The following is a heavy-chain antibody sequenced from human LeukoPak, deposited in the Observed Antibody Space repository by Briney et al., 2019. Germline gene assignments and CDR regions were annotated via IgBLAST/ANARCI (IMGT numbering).Heavy chain of an antibody. D-gene: IGHD6-19*01. CDR2: ISGSGGST. CDR3: AKGRAAGIAVTGDLDY. Sequence: PGGSLRLSCAASGFTFSSYAMSWVRQAPGKGLEWVSDISGSGGSTYYADSVKGRFTISRDNSKNTLYLQMNSLRAEDTAVYYCAKGRAAGIAVTGDLDYWGQGTLVTVSS. J-gene: IGHJ4*02. V-gene: IGHV3-23*01. CDR1: GFTFSSYA.